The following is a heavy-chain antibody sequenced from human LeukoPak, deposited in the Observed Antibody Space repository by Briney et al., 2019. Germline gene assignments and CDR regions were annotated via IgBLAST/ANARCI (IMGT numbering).Heavy chain of an antibody. CDR1: GDTFTRYG. J-gene: IGHJ4*02. D-gene: IGHD1-1*01. V-gene: IGHV1-18*04. CDR2: ISTYNGHT. Sequence: ASVKVFCKASGDTFTRYGISWVRQAPGQGLEWMGWISTYNGHTKYAQKLQGRVTMTTDTSTTTAYMELRSLTSDDTAVYYCARVARTTGTTDFDYWGQGTLVTVSS. CDR3: ARVARTTGTTDFDY.